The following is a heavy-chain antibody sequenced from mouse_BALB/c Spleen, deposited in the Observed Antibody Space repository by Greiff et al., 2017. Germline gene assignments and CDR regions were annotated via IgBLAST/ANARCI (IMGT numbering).Heavy chain of an antibody. V-gene: IGHV1-15*01. Sequence: VKLQESGAELVRPGASVTLSCKASGYTFTDYEMHWVKQTPVHGLEWIGAIDPETGGTAYNQKFKGKATLTADKSSSTAYMELRSLTSEDSAVYYCTRRGDPYAMDYWGQGTSVTVSS. CDR2: IDPETGGT. J-gene: IGHJ4*01. CDR1: GYTFTDYE. CDR3: TRRGDPYAMDY. D-gene: IGHD3-3*01.